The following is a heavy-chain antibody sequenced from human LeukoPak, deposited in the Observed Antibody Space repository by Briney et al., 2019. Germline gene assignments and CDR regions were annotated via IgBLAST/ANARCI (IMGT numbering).Heavy chain of an antibody. CDR1: GFTFSDYY. V-gene: IGHV3-11*01. CDR2: ISSSGSTI. D-gene: IGHD1-1*01. Sequence: SGGSLRLSCAASGFTFSDYYMSWIRQAPGKGLEWVSYISSSGSTIYYADSVKGRFTISRDNSKNTLYLQMNSLRAEDTAVYYCAKLGWNDVIYYFDYWGQGTLVTVSS. CDR3: AKLGWNDVIYYFDY. J-gene: IGHJ4*02.